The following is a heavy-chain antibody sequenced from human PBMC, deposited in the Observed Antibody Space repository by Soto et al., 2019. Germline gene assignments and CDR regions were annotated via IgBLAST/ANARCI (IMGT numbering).Heavy chain of an antibody. D-gene: IGHD1-1*01. CDR3: ARGNPVPLDY. Sequence: SETLSLTCFVSGGSITSSYWIWIRQPPGKGLEWIGYIYDSGNTNYNPSLKSRVTISVDTSKNQFSLKLSSVTAADTAVYYCARGNPVPLDYWGQGTLVTVSS. J-gene: IGHJ4*02. CDR2: IYDSGNT. CDR1: GGSITSSY. V-gene: IGHV4-59*12.